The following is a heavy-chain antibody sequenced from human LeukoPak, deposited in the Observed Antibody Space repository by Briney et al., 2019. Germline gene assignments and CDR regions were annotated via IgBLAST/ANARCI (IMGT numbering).Heavy chain of an antibody. J-gene: IGHJ3*02. CDR3: ARDVWVLLWFGEPKWVDAFDI. CDR1: GFTFSSYG. D-gene: IGHD3-10*01. CDR2: ISYDGSNK. Sequence: PGRSLRLSCAASGFTFSSYGMHWVRQAPGKGLEWVAVISYDGSNKYYADSVKGRFTISRDNSKNTLYLQMNSLRAEDTAVYYCARDVWVLLWFGEPKWVDAFDIWGQGTMVTVSS. V-gene: IGHV3-30*03.